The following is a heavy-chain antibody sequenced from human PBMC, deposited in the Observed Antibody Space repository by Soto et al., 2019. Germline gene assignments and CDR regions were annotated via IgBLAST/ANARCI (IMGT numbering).Heavy chain of an antibody. CDR3: ARDPDFWSGSLSWFDP. D-gene: IGHD3-3*01. CDR1: GFTFSTYN. CDR2: ISSSSTTM. J-gene: IGHJ5*02. Sequence: PGGSLRLSCAASGFTFSTYNMNWVRQAPGKGLEWVSYISSSSTTMYYADSVRGRFTISRDNAKNSLYLQMDSLRAEDTAVYYCARDPDFWSGSLSWFDPWGQGTLVTVSS. V-gene: IGHV3-48*01.